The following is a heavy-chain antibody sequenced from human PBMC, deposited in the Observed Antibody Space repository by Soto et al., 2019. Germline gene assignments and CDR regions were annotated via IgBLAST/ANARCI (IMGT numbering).Heavy chain of an antibody. D-gene: IGHD6-6*01. CDR3: ARSREYIRTFAP. Sequence: GASVEVCWKASGYTFNWYYISCVRQATGQGLEWMGWMNPNSGNTGYAQKFQGRVTMTRNTSISTAYMELSSLRSEDTAVYYCARSREYIRTFAPWGQGTLVTVSS. CDR2: MNPNSGNT. V-gene: IGHV1-8*01. CDR1: GYTFNWYY. J-gene: IGHJ5*02.